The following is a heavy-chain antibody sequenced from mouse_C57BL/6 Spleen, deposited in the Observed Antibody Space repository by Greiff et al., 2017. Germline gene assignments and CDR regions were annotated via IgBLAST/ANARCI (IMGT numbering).Heavy chain of an antibody. CDR1: GFTFSSYA. Sequence: EVKLVESGGGLVKPGGSLKLPCAASGFTFSSYAMSWVRQTPEKRLEWVATISDGGSYTYYPDNVKGRFTISRDNAKNNLYLQMSHLKSEDTAMYYCARLRGDYFDYWGQGTTLTVSS. D-gene: IGHD2-12*01. CDR2: ISDGGSYT. V-gene: IGHV5-4*03. CDR3: ARLRGDYFDY. J-gene: IGHJ2*01.